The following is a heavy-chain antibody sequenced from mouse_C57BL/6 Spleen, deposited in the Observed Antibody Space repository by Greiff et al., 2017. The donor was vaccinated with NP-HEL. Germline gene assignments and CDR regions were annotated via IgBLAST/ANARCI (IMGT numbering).Heavy chain of an antibody. V-gene: IGHV1-20*01. D-gene: IGHD2-3*01. CDR1: GYSFTGYF. CDR2: INPYNGDT. Sequence: EVQLQQSGPELVKPGASVKISCKASGYSFTGYFMNWVMQSHGKSLEWIGRINPYNGDTFYNQKFKGKATLTVDKSSSTAHMELRSLTSEDSAVYYCARGGDGYYFDYWGQGTTLTVSS. J-gene: IGHJ2*01. CDR3: ARGGDGYYFDY.